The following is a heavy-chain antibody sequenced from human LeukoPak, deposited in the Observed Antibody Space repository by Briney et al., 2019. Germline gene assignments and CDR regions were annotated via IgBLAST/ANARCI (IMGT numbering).Heavy chain of an antibody. V-gene: IGHV1-2*02. D-gene: IGHD3-3*01. CDR2: INPNSGGK. Sequence: ASVKVSCKASGYTFTGYYMHWVRQAPGQGLEGMGWINPNSGGKNYAQKFQGRVTMTRATSISTAYRELGRLRSDDTAVYYCARVGVVIIRRAYYFDYWGQGTLVTVSS. CDR1: GYTFTGYY. J-gene: IGHJ4*02. CDR3: ARVGVVIIRRAYYFDY.